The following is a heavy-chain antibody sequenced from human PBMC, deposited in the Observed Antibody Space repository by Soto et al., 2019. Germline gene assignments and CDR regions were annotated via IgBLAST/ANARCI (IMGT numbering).Heavy chain of an antibody. CDR1: GYTFTSYG. J-gene: IGHJ6*02. D-gene: IGHD3-10*01. CDR3: ATGIGGWFGVAYYYGMDV. Sequence: QVQLVQSGAEVKKPGASVKVSCKASGYTFTSYGISWVRQAPGQGLEWMGWISPYNGNTNYAQKLQGRVTMTTDTSTSTAYMDLRSLRSDDTAVYYCATGIGGWFGVAYYYGMDVWGQGTTVTVSS. V-gene: IGHV1-18*01. CDR2: ISPYNGNT.